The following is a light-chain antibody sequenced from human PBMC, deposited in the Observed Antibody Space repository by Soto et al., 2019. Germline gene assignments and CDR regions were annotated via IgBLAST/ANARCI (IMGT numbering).Light chain of an antibody. V-gene: IGKV3-15*01. J-gene: IGKJ1*01. CDR2: GAS. CDR3: QQYDNWPWT. Sequence: ELVMTQSPATLSVSPGGRATLSCRASQSISDTLAWYQQKPGQAPRLLIHGASTRAPGFPARFSVSVSGTDFTITLRSLQSEDGAVYDGQQYDNWPWTFGQGTKVEIK. CDR1: QSISDT.